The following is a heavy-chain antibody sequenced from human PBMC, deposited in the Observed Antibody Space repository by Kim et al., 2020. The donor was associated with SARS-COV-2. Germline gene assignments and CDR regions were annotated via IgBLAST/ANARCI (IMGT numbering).Heavy chain of an antibody. V-gene: IGHV3-66*01. Sequence: ADSVKGRFTISRDNSKNTLYLQMNSLRAEDTAVYYCARDTYSSGFYYFDYWGQGTLVTVSS. J-gene: IGHJ4*02. D-gene: IGHD6-19*01. CDR3: ARDTYSSGFYYFDY.